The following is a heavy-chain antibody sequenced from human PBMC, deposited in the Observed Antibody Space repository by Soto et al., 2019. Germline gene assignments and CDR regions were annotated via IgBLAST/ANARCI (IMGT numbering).Heavy chain of an antibody. Sequence: SETLSLTCTVSGGSISSGGYYWSWIRQHPGKGLEWIGYIYYSGSTYYNSSLKSRVTISVDTSKNQFSLKLSSVTAADTAVYYCARVRGRGVDYWGQGTLVTVSS. CDR1: GGSISSGGYY. V-gene: IGHV4-31*03. D-gene: IGHD3-10*01. CDR3: ARVRGRGVDY. CDR2: IYYSGST. J-gene: IGHJ4*02.